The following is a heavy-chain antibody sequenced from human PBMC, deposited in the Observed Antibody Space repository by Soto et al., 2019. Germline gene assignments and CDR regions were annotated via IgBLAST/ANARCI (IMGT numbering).Heavy chain of an antibody. J-gene: IGHJ4*02. V-gene: IGHV3-23*01. Sequence: EVQLLESGGGLVQLGGSLRLSCAASGLTFSGYAMTWVRQAPGKGLEWVSTISGSDSTYYADSVKGRFTISRDNSKNTLYVQMNSLRVEDTAVYYCATRNYFGSGDYYYYYFDFWGQGTLVTVSS. D-gene: IGHD3-22*01. CDR3: ATRNYFGSGDYYYYYFDF. CDR1: GLTFSGYA. CDR2: ISGSDST.